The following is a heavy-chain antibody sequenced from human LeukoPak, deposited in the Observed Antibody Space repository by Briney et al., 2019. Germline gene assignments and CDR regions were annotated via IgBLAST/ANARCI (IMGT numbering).Heavy chain of an antibody. CDR3: ARIRYVSGSYSYFDY. CDR2: LYYSGNT. J-gene: IGHJ4*02. CDR1: GGSISSSRYY. V-gene: IGHV4-39*07. Sequence: PSETLSLTCTVSGGSISSSRYYWGWIRQPPGKGLEWIGSLYYSGNTYYNPSLKSRVTISVDTSKNQFSLKLSSVTAADTAVYYCARIRYVSGSYSYFDYWGQGTLVTVSS. D-gene: IGHD3-10*01.